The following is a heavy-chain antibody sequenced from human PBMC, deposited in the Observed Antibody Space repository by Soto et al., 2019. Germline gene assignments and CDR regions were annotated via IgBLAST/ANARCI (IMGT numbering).Heavy chain of an antibody. Sequence: GGSLRLSCAASGFSFSDYYMSWIRQAPGKGLEWVSYIRSSDNTKYYADSVKGRFTISRDNAKNSLYLQMNSLRAEDTAVYYCARDGATQRGYSYGYGFVDYYGMDVWGLGTTVTVSS. D-gene: IGHD5-18*01. CDR3: ARDGATQRGYSYGYGFVDYYGMDV. V-gene: IGHV3-11*01. CDR1: GFSFSDYY. J-gene: IGHJ6*02. CDR2: IRSSDNTK.